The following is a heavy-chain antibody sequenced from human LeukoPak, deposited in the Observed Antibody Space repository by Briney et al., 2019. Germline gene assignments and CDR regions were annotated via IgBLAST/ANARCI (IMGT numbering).Heavy chain of an antibody. CDR2: ISDSGGST. Sequence: GGSLRLSCTTSGFTFSSYAMSWVRQAPGKGLEWVSAISDSGGSTYYADSVKGRFTISRDNSKNTLSLQMNSLRAEDTAVYHCAKAVMVTMVRGLLGYWGQGTLVTVSS. CDR1: GFTFSSYA. J-gene: IGHJ4*02. V-gene: IGHV3-23*01. D-gene: IGHD3-10*01. CDR3: AKAVMVTMVRGLLGY.